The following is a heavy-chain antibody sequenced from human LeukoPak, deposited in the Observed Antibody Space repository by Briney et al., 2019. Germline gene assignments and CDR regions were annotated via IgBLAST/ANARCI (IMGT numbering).Heavy chain of an antibody. D-gene: IGHD3-22*01. Sequence: GGSLRLSCAASGFSVSSFSMNWVRQAPGKGLEWVSHITWSNNIYYADSVKGRFTISRDNSKNTLYLQLNSLRAEDTAIYYCAKDLTYYYDSTGYYFDYWGQGTLVTVSS. CDR1: GFSVSSFS. V-gene: IGHV3-21*05. CDR3: AKDLTYYYDSTGYYFDY. CDR2: ITWSNNI. J-gene: IGHJ4*02.